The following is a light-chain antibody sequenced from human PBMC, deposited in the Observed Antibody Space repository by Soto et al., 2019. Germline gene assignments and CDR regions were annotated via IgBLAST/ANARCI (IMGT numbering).Light chain of an antibody. V-gene: IGLV4-69*01. CDR1: SGHSSYA. J-gene: IGLJ1*01. CDR3: QTWGTGIRV. CDR2: INSDGSH. Sequence: QLVLTQSPSASASLGASVKFTCTLSSGHSSYAIAWHQQQPEKGPRYLMKINSDGSHSKGDGIPDRFSGSSSGAERYLTISSLQSEDEADYYCQTWGTGIRVFGTGTKVTVL.